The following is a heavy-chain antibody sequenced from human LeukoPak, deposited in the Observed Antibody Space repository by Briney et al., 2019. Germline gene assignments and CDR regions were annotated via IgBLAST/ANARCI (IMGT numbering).Heavy chain of an antibody. Sequence: SETLSLTCALSGYSISYGYYWVWSRPPPGRGLEWIGSLYHSDSAYYNTSLRSRVSMSADTSKNQFSLTLSFVTAADTAVYYCARQHDSYYYYYIDVWGSGTTVTVSS. CDR2: LYHSDSA. V-gene: IGHV4-38-2*01. J-gene: IGHJ6*03. CDR1: GYSISYGYY. CDR3: ARQHDSYYYYYIDV.